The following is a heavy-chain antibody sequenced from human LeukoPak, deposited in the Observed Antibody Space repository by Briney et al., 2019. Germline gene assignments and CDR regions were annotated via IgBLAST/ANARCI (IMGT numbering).Heavy chain of an antibody. D-gene: IGHD6-19*01. CDR3: AREKIAVFDP. Sequence: SETLSLTCTVSGGSISSSSYYWGWIRQPPGKGLEWIGSIYYSGSTYYNPSLKSRVTISVDTSKNQFSLKLSSVTAADTAVYYCAREKIAVFDPWGQGTLVIVSS. V-gene: IGHV4-39*07. CDR2: IYYSGST. CDR1: GGSISSSSYY. J-gene: IGHJ5*02.